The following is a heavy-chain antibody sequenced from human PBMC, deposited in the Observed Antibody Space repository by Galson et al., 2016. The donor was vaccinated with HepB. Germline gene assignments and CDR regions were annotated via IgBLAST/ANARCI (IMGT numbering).Heavy chain of an antibody. J-gene: IGHJ6*02. CDR2: ISYDENNK. CDR3: ANLIAAAGIRYPWLYALDV. D-gene: IGHD6-13*01. CDR1: GFTFSSYG. V-gene: IGHV3-30*18. Sequence: SLRLSCAATGFTFSSYGMHWVRQAPGKGLEWVSVISYDENNKYYADSVKGRLTISRDNSKNTLYLQMNALRVEDTAVYYCANLIAAAGIRYPWLYALDVWGQGTAVTVSS.